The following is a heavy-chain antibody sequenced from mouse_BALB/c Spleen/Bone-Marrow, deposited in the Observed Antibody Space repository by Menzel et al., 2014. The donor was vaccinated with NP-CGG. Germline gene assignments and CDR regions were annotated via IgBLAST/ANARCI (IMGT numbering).Heavy chain of an antibody. CDR1: GYSITSGYS. CDR2: IYYSGGT. J-gene: IGHJ4*01. D-gene: IGHD1-2*01. V-gene: IGHV3-1*02. Sequence: EVQLQQSGPALVKPSQSLSLTCTVTGYSITSGYSWHWIRQFPGNTLEWMGYIYYSGGTNYNPSLKSRISITRDTSKNQFFLQLNSVTTEDTATYYCARWNGYYAMDYWGQGTSVTVSS. CDR3: ARWNGYYAMDY.